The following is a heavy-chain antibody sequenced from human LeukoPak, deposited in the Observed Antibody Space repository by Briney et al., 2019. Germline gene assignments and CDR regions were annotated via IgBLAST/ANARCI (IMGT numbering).Heavy chain of an antibody. Sequence: ASVKVSCKASGYTFTSYDINWVRQATGQGLEWMGWMNPNGGNTGYAQKLQGRVTMTRNTSISTAYMELSSLRSEDTAVYYCARVPLYCSGGSCSFLGYYYYGMDVWGQGTTVTVSS. J-gene: IGHJ6*02. D-gene: IGHD2-15*01. CDR3: ARVPLYCSGGSCSFLGYYYYGMDV. V-gene: IGHV1-8*01. CDR1: GYTFTSYD. CDR2: MNPNGGNT.